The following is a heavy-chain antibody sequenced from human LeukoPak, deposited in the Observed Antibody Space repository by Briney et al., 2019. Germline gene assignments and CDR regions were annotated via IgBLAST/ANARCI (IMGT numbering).Heavy chain of an antibody. Sequence: SVKVSCKASGGTFSSYAISWVRQAPGQGLEWMGGIIPIFGTANYAQKFQGRVTITADESTSTAYMELSSLRSEDTAGYYCARSKQQLVLPDVVYFDYWGQGTLVTVSS. V-gene: IGHV1-69*13. CDR2: IIPIFGTA. J-gene: IGHJ4*02. CDR1: GGTFSSYA. D-gene: IGHD6-13*01. CDR3: ARSKQQLVLPDVVYFDY.